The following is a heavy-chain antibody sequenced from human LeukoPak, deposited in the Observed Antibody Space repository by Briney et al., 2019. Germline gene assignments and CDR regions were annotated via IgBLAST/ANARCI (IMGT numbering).Heavy chain of an antibody. CDR3: ARDLRGYSGYYFDY. V-gene: IGHV1-2*02. CDR1: GYTFTDYY. CDR2: INPNSGGT. Sequence: ASVRVSPTASGYTFTDYYMHWVRQAPGQGLEWMGWINPNSGGTNYAQSFQGRVTMTRDTSISTAYMELSRLRSDDTAVYYCARDLRGYSGYYFDYWGQGTLVTVSS. D-gene: IGHD5-12*01. J-gene: IGHJ4*02.